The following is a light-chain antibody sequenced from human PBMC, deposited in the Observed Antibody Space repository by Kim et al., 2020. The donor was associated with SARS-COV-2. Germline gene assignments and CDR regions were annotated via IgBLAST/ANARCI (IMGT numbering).Light chain of an antibody. CDR3: MQNIQLPT. CDR2: EVS. J-gene: IGKJ5*01. CDR1: QSLMHSNGKTS. Sequence: QPASISCKFSQSLMHSNGKTSLFWYLQKSGQPPQLLIYEVSNRFSGVSDRLRGSGSGTDFTLKISRVEAEDVGVYYCMQNIQLPTFGQGTRLEIK. V-gene: IGKV2D-29*01.